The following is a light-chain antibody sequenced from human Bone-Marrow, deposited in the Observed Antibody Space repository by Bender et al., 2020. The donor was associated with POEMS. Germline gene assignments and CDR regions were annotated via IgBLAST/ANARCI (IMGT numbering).Light chain of an antibody. CDR3: QAWDRSTVV. V-gene: IGLV3-1*01. Sequence: SYVLTQPPSESVAPGQTATITCSGENLGNRFACWFQQKPGQSPVLVIYQDTKRPSGIPERFSGSTSGNTATLTISGTQAMDEAEYYCQAWDRSTVVFGGGTKVTVL. CDR2: QDT. CDR1: NLGNRF. J-gene: IGLJ2*01.